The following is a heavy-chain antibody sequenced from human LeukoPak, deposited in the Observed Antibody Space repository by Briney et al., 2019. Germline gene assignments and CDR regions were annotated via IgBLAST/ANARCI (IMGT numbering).Heavy chain of an antibody. D-gene: IGHD5-24*01. V-gene: IGHV3-23*01. CDR1: GFIFSSYA. CDR2: ISGSGGST. Sequence: GGSLRLSCAASGFIFSSYAMNWVRQAPGKGLEWVSAISGSGGSTYYADSVKGRFTISRDNSKNTLYLQMSSLRAEDTAVYYCARASDPWLQLTWGQGTLVTVSS. J-gene: IGHJ5*02. CDR3: ARASDPWLQLT.